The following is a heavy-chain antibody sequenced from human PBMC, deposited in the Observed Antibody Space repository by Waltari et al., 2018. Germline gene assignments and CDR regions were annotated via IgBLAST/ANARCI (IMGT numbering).Heavy chain of an antibody. Sequence: QVQLQESGPGLVKPSETLSLTCTVSGGSISRYYWSWVRQPAGKGLEWVGGIFITGSSNYNPSLKSRGTMSGDMSKKQVSLRLTSVTAADTAVYYCARFRGGDGNFPTFYSFDYWGQGTLVTVSP. J-gene: IGHJ4*02. CDR3: ARFRGGDGNFPTFYSFDY. CDR2: IFITGSS. CDR1: GGSISRYY. V-gene: IGHV4-4*07. D-gene: IGHD2-21*01.